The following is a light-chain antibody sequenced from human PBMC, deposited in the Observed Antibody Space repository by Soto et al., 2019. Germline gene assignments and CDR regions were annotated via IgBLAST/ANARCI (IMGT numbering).Light chain of an antibody. CDR1: QTINTW. CDR2: DAS. CDR3: QHYNNYPYT. V-gene: IGKV1-5*01. Sequence: DIQMTQSPSTLSASVGDRVTITCRASQTINTWLAWYQQKPGKAPKFLIYDASNLEAGVPSRFSGSGSGTEFTLTISSLQPDDFATYYCQHYNNYPYTFGQGTKLEIK. J-gene: IGKJ2*01.